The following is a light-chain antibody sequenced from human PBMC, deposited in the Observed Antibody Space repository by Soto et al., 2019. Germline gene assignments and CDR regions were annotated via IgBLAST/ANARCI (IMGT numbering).Light chain of an antibody. J-gene: IGKJ5*01. V-gene: IGKV3-20*01. Sequence: EIVMTQSPSTLSVSPVERSTLSCRASQSVSSNLAWYQQKPGQAPRLLIYGASSRATGVPDRFSGSGSGRDFTLTISRLEPADFAVYYCQQYGTSPITFGQGTRLEIK. CDR2: GAS. CDR3: QQYGTSPIT. CDR1: QSVSSN.